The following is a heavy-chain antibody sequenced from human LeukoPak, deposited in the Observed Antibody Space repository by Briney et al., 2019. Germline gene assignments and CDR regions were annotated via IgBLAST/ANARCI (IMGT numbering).Heavy chain of an antibody. V-gene: IGHV4-61*01. CDR1: GGSVSSGSYY. J-gene: IGHJ3*02. Sequence: PSETLSLTCTVSGGSVSSGSYYWSWIRQPPGKGLEWIGYIYYSGSTNYNPSLKSRVTISVDTSKNQFSLKLSSVTAADTAVYYCAAAAGTPGDAFDIWGQGTMVTVSS. CDR3: AAAAGTPGDAFDI. D-gene: IGHD6-13*01. CDR2: IYYSGST.